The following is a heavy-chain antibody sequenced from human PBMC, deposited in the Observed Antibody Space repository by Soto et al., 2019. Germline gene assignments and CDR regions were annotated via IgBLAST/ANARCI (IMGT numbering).Heavy chain of an antibody. Sequence: PSETLSLTCTVSGGSVSSSTDYWGWIRQPPGGGLEWIGSIHSGGNTYYHPSLKSRITISVDASKNQFSLKVTFVSAADTAVYYCARHQGRAATGTFDYWGQGSLVT. J-gene: IGHJ4*02. CDR1: GGSVSSSTDY. CDR3: ARHQGRAATGTFDY. CDR2: IHSGGNT. D-gene: IGHD6-13*01. V-gene: IGHV4-39*01.